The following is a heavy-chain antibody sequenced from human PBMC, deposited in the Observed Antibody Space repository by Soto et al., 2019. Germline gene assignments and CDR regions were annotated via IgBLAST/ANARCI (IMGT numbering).Heavy chain of an antibody. CDR2: IIPIFGTA. Sequence: SVKVSCKASGGTFSSYAISWVRQAPGQGLEWMGGIIPIFGTANYAQKFQGRVTITADESTSTAYMELSSLRSEDTAVYYCASTSAARPKYYYYGMDVWGQGTTVTVSS. CDR3: ASTSAARPKYYYYGMDV. J-gene: IGHJ6*02. V-gene: IGHV1-69*13. CDR1: GGTFSSYA. D-gene: IGHD6-6*01.